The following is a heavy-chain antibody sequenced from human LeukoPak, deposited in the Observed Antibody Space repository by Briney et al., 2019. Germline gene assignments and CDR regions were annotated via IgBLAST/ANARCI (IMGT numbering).Heavy chain of an antibody. Sequence: GSSVKVSCKASGGTFSSYAISWVRQAPGQGLEWMGGIIPIFGTANYAQKFQGRVTITADESTSTAYMELSSLRSEDTAVCYCGSTPGSYFGMGEYYFDYWGQGTLVTVSS. D-gene: IGHD1-26*01. CDR3: GSTPGSYFGMGEYYFDY. V-gene: IGHV1-69*01. CDR2: IIPIFGTA. CDR1: GGTFSSYA. J-gene: IGHJ4*02.